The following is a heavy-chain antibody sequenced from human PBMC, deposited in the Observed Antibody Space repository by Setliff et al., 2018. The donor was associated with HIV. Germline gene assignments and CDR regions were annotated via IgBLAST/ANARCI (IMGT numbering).Heavy chain of an antibody. J-gene: IGHJ4*01. CDR2: ISAAGTI. D-gene: IGHD6-13*01. CDR3: ARDEGRATGSWWDQSASWYLDY. Sequence: SETLSLTCTVSGGSISSYYWSWIRQPAGKRLEFIGRISAAGTINYNPSLRSRVTLSVDASENQFSLTVNSVTAADTAMYFCARDEGRATGSWWDQSASWYLDYWGHGILVTVSS. CDR1: GGSISSYY. V-gene: IGHV4-4*07.